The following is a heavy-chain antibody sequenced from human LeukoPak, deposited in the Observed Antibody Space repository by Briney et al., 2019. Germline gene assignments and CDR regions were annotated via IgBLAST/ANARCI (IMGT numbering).Heavy chain of an antibody. Sequence: ASVTLSCKASVYTFTVYYMHWVRQATGQGLEWMVRINPNSGGTNYAQKFQGRVTMTRDTSISTAYMELSRLRSDDTAVYYCARGLEWLSSPYYYGMDVWGQGTTVTVSS. CDR3: ARGLEWLSSPYYYGMDV. D-gene: IGHD3-3*01. CDR1: VYTFTVYY. J-gene: IGHJ6*02. V-gene: IGHV1-2*06. CDR2: INPNSGGT.